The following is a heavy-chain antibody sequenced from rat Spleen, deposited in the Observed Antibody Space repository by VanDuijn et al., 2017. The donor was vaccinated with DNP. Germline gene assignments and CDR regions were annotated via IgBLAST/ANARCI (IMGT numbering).Heavy chain of an antibody. CDR3: TRHRTIMPYYYAMDA. V-gene: IGHV5-7*01. J-gene: IGHJ4*01. Sequence: EVQLVGSDGGLVQPGRSLKVSCAASGFTFSDYYMAWVRQAPTKGLEWVATISDDGGSTYYRDSVKGRFTISRDNAQSTLYLQMDSLRSEDTATYYCTRHRTIMPYYYAMDAWGQGASVTVSS. CDR1: GFTFSDYY. CDR2: ISDDGGST. D-gene: IGHD1-12*01.